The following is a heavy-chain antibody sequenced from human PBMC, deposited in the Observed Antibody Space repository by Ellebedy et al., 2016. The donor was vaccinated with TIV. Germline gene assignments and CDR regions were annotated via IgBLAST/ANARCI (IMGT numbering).Heavy chain of an antibody. J-gene: IGHJ4*02. V-gene: IGHV4-4*07. CDR1: GISVTDYF. CDR2: FYTSGRA. CDR3: ARKDGDF. Sequence: MPGGSLRLSCTVSGISVTDYFWSWIRQPAGKRLEWMGRFYTSGRADYNPSLQSRVTMSIDTSKNQLSLKLNSVTAADTAIYYCARKDGDFWGPGTLVTVSS.